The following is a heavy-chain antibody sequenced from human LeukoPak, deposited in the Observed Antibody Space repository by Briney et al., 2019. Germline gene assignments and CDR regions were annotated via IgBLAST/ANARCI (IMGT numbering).Heavy chain of an antibody. D-gene: IGHD3-22*01. CDR1: GFTFSTYA. J-gene: IGHJ4*02. V-gene: IGHV3-23*01. CDR3: AKPRSDYYYSAFDY. CDR2: ISGSGGST. Sequence: GGSLRLSCAASGFTFSTYAMTWVRQAPGKGLEWVSGISGSGGSTYYADSVKGRFTISRDNSKNPLYLQMNSLRAEDTAVYYCAKPRSDYYYSAFDYWGQGTLVTVSS.